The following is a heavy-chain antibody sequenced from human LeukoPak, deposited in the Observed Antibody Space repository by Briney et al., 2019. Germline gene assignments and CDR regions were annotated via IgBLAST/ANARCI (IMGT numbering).Heavy chain of an antibody. CDR3: VRDRGTYRPIDY. Sequence: TGGSLRLSCEASGFTFSRFAMTWVRQAPGKGLEWVSTIGGLGESTNYADSVKGRFTISRDNAQNSLYLQMNSLRAEDTAIYYCVRDRGTYRPIDYWGQGTLVTVSS. CDR1: GFTFSRFA. V-gene: IGHV3-23*01. J-gene: IGHJ4*02. CDR2: IGGLGEST. D-gene: IGHD1-26*01.